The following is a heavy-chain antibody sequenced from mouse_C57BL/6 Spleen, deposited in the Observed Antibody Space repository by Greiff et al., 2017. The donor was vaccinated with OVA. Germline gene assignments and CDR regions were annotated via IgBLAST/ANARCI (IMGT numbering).Heavy chain of an antibody. J-gene: IGHJ1*03. D-gene: IGHD1-1*01. CDR3: TTDYGSIYWYFDV. V-gene: IGHV14-1*01. CDR2: IDPEDGDT. Sequence: EVKLVESGAELVRPGASVKLSCTASGFNIKDYYMHWVKQRPEQGLEWIGRIDPEDGDTEYAPKFQGKATMTADTSSNTAYLQLSSLTSEDTAVYYCTTDYGSIYWYFDVWGTGTTVTVSS. CDR1: GFNIKDYY.